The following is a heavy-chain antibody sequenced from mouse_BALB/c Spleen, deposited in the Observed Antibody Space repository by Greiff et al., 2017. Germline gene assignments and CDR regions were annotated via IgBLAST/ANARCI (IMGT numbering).Heavy chain of an antibody. Sequence: VMLVESGPGLVAPSQSLSITCTVSGFSLTSYGVHWVRQPPGKGLEWLGVIWAGGSTNYNSALMSRLSISKDNSKSQVFLKMNSLQTDDTAMYYCARRRGGPGFAYWGQGTLVTVSA. D-gene: IGHD1-1*02. CDR3: ARRRGGPGFAY. J-gene: IGHJ3*01. CDR2: IWAGGST. V-gene: IGHV2-9*02. CDR1: GFSLTSYG.